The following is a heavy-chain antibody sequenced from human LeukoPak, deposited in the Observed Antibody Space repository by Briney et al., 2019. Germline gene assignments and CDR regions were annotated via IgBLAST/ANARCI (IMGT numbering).Heavy chain of an antibody. Sequence: GGSLRLSCAASGFTFSSCSMNWVRQAPGKGLEWVSFISSGSGYIYYADSVKGRFTISRDNAKNSLYLQMNSLRAEDTAVYYCAGTGPTTVTTFDAFHIWGQGTMVTVSS. CDR3: AGTGPTTVTTFDAFHI. D-gene: IGHD4-17*01. J-gene: IGHJ3*02. V-gene: IGHV3-21*01. CDR1: GFTFSSCS. CDR2: ISSGSGYI.